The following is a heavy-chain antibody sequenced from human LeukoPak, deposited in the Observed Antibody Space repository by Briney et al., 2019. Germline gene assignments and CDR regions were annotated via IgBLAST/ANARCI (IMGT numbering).Heavy chain of an antibody. J-gene: IGHJ2*01. D-gene: IGHD6-13*01. CDR2: IRYDGSNK. CDR1: GFTFSSYG. Sequence: AGGSLRLSCAASGFTFSSYGMHWVRQAPGKGLEWVAFIRYDGSNKYYADSVKGRFTISRDNAKNSLYLQMNSLRAEDTAVYYCASPLAAAGTAWYFDLWGRGTLVTVSS. V-gene: IGHV3-30*02. CDR3: ASPLAAAGTAWYFDL.